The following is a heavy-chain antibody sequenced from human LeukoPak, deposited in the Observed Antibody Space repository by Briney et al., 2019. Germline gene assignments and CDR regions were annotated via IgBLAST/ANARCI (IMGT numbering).Heavy chain of an antibody. Sequence: GGSLRLSCAASGFSFTTYSINWVRQAPGKGLEWVSYISSSSTTIYYADSVKGRFTISRDNAKNSVSLQIDSLRAEDTAVYYCARDRVGGRYHYGMDVWGQGTTVTV. CDR1: GFSFTTYS. V-gene: IGHV3-48*04. D-gene: IGHD3-16*02. CDR2: ISSSSTTI. J-gene: IGHJ6*02. CDR3: ARDRVGGRYHYGMDV.